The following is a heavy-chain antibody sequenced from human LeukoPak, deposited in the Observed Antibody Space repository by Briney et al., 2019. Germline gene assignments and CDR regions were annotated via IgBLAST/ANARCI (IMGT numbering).Heavy chain of an antibody. J-gene: IGHJ5*02. V-gene: IGHV3-21*01. CDR1: GFTFSSYS. CDR3: ASVVMDSSSPNWFDP. D-gene: IGHD6-6*01. Sequence: GVSLRLSCAASGFTFSSYSMNWVRQAPGKGLEWVSSISSSSSYIYYADSVKGRFTISRGNAKNSLYLQMNSLRAEDTAVYYCASVVMDSSSPNWFDPWGQGTLVTVSS. CDR2: ISSSSSYI.